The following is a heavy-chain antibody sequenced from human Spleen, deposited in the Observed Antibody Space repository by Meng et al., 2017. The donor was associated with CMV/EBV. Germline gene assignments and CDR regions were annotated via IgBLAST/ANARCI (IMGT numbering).Heavy chain of an antibody. CDR3: ARAGSTSYYNGMDV. V-gene: IGHV1-8*01. CDR2: MNPNGGNT. Sequence: GESLKISCKASGYTFTSNDINWVRQATGQGLEWMGWMNPNGGNTGYAQKFQGRVTMTRNTSISTAYMELRSLRSEDTAVYYCARAGSTSYYNGMDVWGQGTTVTVSS. J-gene: IGHJ6*02. D-gene: IGHD1-26*01. CDR1: GYTFTSND.